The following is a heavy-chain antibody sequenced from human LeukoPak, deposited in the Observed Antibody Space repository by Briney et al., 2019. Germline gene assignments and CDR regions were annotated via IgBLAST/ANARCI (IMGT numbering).Heavy chain of an antibody. CDR2: ITGSGGNT. Sequence: GGSLRLSCAAPGFTFSSNGMSGVRQAPGKGLEWVSSITGSGGNTYYADSVKGRFTISRDNSKNTLYLQMNSLRADDTAVYYCTKRSSTVTPKSYYFVYGPQGTLVTVSS. D-gene: IGHD4-17*01. CDR1: GFTFSSNG. J-gene: IGHJ4*02. CDR3: TKRSSTVTPKSYYFVY. V-gene: IGHV3-23*01.